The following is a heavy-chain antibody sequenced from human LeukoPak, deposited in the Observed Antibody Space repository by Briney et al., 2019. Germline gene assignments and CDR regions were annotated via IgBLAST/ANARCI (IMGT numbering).Heavy chain of an antibody. D-gene: IGHD4-17*01. V-gene: IGHV3-21*01. Sequence: GGSLRLSCAASGFTFSSYSMNWVRQAPGKGLEWVSSISSSSSYIYYADSVKGRFTISRDNAKNSLYLQMNSLRAEDTAVYYCARGVYGDQSYYFDYWGQGTLVTVSS. CDR2: ISSSSSYI. CDR1: GFTFSSYS. J-gene: IGHJ4*02. CDR3: ARGVYGDQSYYFDY.